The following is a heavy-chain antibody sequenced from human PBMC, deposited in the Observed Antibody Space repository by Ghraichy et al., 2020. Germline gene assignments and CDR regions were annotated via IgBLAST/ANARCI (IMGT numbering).Heavy chain of an antibody. CDR1: GFAFSSYS. J-gene: IGHJ6*02. D-gene: IGHD4-23*01. CDR3: ARGSTVVRFFYYAGMDV. V-gene: IGHV3-48*02. CDR2: ITSSSRTI. Sequence: GESLNISCVGSGFAFSSYSMNWVRQSPGKGLEWVSYITSSSRTISYADSVKGRFTISRDNAHNSLYLQMNSLRDEDTAVYYCARGSTVVRFFYYAGMDVWGQGTTVTVSS.